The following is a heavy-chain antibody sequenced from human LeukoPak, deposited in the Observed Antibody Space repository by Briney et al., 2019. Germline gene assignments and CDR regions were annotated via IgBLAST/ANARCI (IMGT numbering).Heavy chain of an antibody. Sequence: GGSLRLSCAASGFIFSNYGMSWVRQAPGKGLEWVSAMSGSGGRTYYADSVKGRFTISRDNSKNTLYLQMNSLRAEDTAVYYCAKWGCSGGSCYPFDYWGQGTLVTVSS. CDR3: AKWGCSGGSCYPFDY. J-gene: IGHJ4*02. CDR1: GFIFSNYG. D-gene: IGHD2-15*01. CDR2: MSGSGGRT. V-gene: IGHV3-23*01.